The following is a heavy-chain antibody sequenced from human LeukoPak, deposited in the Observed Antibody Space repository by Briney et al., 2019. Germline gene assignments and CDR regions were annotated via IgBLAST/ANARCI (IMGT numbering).Heavy chain of an antibody. Sequence: GGSLRLSCAASGFTFSSYAMSWVRQAPGKGLEWVSAISGSGDSTYYGDSVKGRFTISRDNSKNTLYLQMNSLKTEDTAVYHCTRDRGASNLYDYWGQGTLVTVSS. J-gene: IGHJ4*02. D-gene: IGHD1-26*01. CDR1: GFTFSSYA. CDR3: TRDRGASNLYDY. CDR2: ISGSGDST. V-gene: IGHV3-23*01.